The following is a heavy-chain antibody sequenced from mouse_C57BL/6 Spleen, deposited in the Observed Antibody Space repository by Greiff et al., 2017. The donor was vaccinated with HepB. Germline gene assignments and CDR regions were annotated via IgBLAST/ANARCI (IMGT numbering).Heavy chain of an antibody. Sequence: VQLQQSGPELVKPGASVKISCKASGYTFTDYYMNWVKQSHGKSLEWIGDINPNNGGTSYNQKFKGKATLTVDKSSSTAYMELRSLTSEDSAVYYCARNYYGGHWGQGTTLTVSS. J-gene: IGHJ2*01. D-gene: IGHD1-1*01. CDR2: INPNNGGT. V-gene: IGHV1-26*01. CDR1: GYTFTDYY. CDR3: ARNYYGGH.